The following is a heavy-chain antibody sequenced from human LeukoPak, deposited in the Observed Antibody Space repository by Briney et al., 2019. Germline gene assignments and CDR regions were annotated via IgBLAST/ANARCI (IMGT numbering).Heavy chain of an antibody. CDR1: GFTFSSYW. J-gene: IGHJ4*02. Sequence: GGSLRLSCAASGFTFSSYWMSWVRQAPGTGLEWVANIKQDGSEKYYVDSVKGRFTISRDNAKNSLYLQMNSLRAEDTAVYYCARGRNGFGEFFDYWGQGTLVTVSS. CDR3: ARGRNGFGEFFDY. V-gene: IGHV3-7*01. D-gene: IGHD3-10*01. CDR2: IKQDGSEK.